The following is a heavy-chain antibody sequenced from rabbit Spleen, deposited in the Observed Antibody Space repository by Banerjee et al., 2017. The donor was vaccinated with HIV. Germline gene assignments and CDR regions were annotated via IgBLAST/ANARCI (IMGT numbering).Heavy chain of an antibody. V-gene: IGHV1S40*01. CDR1: GFSFSSNDY. Sequence: QSLEESGGGLVQPEGSLTLTCKASGFSFSSNDYMCWVRQAPGKGLEWIGYIDPIFGITYYANWVNGRFSISRENAQNTVFLQMTSLTAADTATYFCARDGAGGSYFALWGPGTLVTVS. J-gene: IGHJ4*01. CDR2: IDPIFGIT. CDR3: ARDGAGGSYFAL. D-gene: IGHD8-1*01.